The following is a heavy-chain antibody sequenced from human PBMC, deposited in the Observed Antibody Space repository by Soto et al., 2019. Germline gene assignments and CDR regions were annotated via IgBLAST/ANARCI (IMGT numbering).Heavy chain of an antibody. Sequence: PSETLSLTCTVSGGSISSSSYYWGWIRQPPGKGLEWIGSIYYSGSTYYNPPLKSRVTISVDTSKNQFSLKLSSVTAADTAVYYCASRELLWFGYGMDVWGQGTTVTVSS. CDR3: ASRELLWFGYGMDV. V-gene: IGHV4-39*01. D-gene: IGHD3-10*01. CDR1: GGSISSSSYY. CDR2: IYYSGST. J-gene: IGHJ6*02.